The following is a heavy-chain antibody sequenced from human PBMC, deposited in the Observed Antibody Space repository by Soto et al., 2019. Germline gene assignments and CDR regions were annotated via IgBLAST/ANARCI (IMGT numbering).Heavy chain of an antibody. CDR3: ARVRAAAGDFDY. CDR1: GFTFSNAW. J-gene: IGHJ4*02. V-gene: IGHV3-66*01. D-gene: IGHD6-13*01. CDR2: IYSGGST. Sequence: EVQLVESGGGLVKPGGSLRLSCAASGFTFSNAWMSWVRQAPGKGLEWVSVIYSGGSTYYADSVKGRFTISRDNSKNTLYLQMNSLRAEDTAVYYCARVRAAAGDFDYWGQGTLVTVSS.